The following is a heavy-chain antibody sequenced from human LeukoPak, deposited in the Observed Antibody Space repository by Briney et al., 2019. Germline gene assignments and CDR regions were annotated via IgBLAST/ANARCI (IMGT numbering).Heavy chain of an antibody. CDR1: GYTFTSYD. J-gene: IGHJ6*03. D-gene: IGHD3-10*01. V-gene: IGHV1-8*03. Sequence: AASVKVSCKASGYTFTSYDINWVRQATGQGLEWMGWMNPNSGNTGYAQKFQGRVTITADESTSTAYMELSSLRSEDTAVYYCARSITMVRGRALVNYYYYMDVWGKGTTVTISS. CDR2: MNPNSGNT. CDR3: ARSITMVRGRALVNYYYYMDV.